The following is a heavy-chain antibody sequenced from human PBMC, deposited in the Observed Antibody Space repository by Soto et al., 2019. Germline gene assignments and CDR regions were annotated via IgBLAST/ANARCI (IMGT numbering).Heavy chain of an antibody. CDR3: LGYCTTSFCSGGATRCFDY. D-gene: IGHD2-8*01. CDR1: RFTFSTYE. CDR2: ISSSGYTV. J-gene: IGHJ4*02. V-gene: IGHV3-48*03. Sequence: GGSLRLSCAASRFTFSTYEMNWVRQAPGKGLEWVSYISSSGYTVYYADSVKGRVTISSDNTRNSLYLKMNSLRDEYTALYCCLGYCTTSFCSGGATRCFDYWGQGTLVTASS.